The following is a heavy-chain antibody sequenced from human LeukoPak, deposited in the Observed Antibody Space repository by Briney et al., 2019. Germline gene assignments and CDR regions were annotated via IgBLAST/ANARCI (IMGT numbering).Heavy chain of an antibody. Sequence: ASVKVSCKASGYTFTGYYMHWVRQAPGQGLEWMGRINPNSGGTNYAQKFQGRVTMTRDTSISTAYMEPSRLRSDDTAVYYCARGGGLRYFDWLPDYWGQGTLVTVSS. CDR3: ARGGGLRYFDWLPDY. D-gene: IGHD3-9*01. CDR1: GYTFTGYY. CDR2: INPNSGGT. V-gene: IGHV1-2*06. J-gene: IGHJ4*02.